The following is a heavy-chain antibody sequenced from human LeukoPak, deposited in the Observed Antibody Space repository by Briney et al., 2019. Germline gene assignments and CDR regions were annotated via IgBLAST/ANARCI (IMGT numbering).Heavy chain of an antibody. Sequence: SETLSLTCAVYGGSFSGYYWSWIRQSPGKGLEWIGEINHSGSTNYNPSLKSRVTISVDTSKNQFSLKLSSVTTADTAVYYCARGYCSSTSCFDWFDPWGQGTLVTVSS. J-gene: IGHJ5*02. CDR1: GGSFSGYY. CDR2: INHSGST. V-gene: IGHV4-34*01. CDR3: ARGYCSSTSCFDWFDP. D-gene: IGHD2-2*01.